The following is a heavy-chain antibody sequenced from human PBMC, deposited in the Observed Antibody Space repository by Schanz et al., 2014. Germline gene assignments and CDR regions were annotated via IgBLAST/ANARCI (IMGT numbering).Heavy chain of an antibody. V-gene: IGHV3-21*01. CDR2: ISSTSTYL. Sequence: EVQLVESGGGLVKPGDYLRLSCAASGFTFSSYTMKWVRQAPGKGLEWVSSISSTSTYLYYADSVKGRFTISRDSARNSLYLQMSSLRAEDTAVYYCARGTPFLCDYWGQGTLVTVSS. CDR3: ARGTPFLCDY. CDR1: GFTFSSYT. D-gene: IGHD3-16*01. J-gene: IGHJ4*02.